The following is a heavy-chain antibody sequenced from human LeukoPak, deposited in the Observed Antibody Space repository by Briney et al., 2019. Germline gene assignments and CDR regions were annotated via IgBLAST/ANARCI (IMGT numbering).Heavy chain of an antibody. Sequence: ASVKVSCKASGYTFTSYGISWVRQAPGQGLEWMGWISAYNGNTNYAQKLQGRVTMTTDTSTSTAYMELRSLRSDDTAVYYCARLGPYCSSTSCYRGAYGYWGQGTLVTVSS. CDR3: ARLGPYCSSTSCYRGAYGY. D-gene: IGHD2-2*01. V-gene: IGHV1-18*01. J-gene: IGHJ4*02. CDR2: ISAYNGNT. CDR1: GYTFTSYG.